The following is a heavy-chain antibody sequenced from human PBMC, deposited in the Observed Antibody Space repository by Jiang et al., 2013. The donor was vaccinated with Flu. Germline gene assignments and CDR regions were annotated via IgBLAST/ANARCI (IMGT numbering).Heavy chain of an antibody. CDR3: ARDSGYSGYDWDGGAFDI. J-gene: IGHJ3*02. CDR2: ISSSSSYI. CDR1: GFTFSSYS. V-gene: IGHV3-21*01. Sequence: GVVQPGRSLRLSCAASGFTFSSYSMNWVRQAPGKGLEWVSSISSSSSYIYYADSVKGRFTISRDNAKNSLYLQMNSLRAEDTAVYYCARDSGYSGYDWDGGAFDIWGQGTMVTVSS. D-gene: IGHD5-12*01.